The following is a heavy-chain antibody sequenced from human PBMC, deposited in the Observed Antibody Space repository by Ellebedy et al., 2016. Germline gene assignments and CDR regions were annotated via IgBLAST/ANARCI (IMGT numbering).Heavy chain of an antibody. CDR2: IIPIFAAT. V-gene: IGHV1-69*13. Sequence: ASVKVSCKASGGTFSRYGISWLRQAPGQGLEWMGGIIPIFAATNYAQKFQGRVTITADESTSTVYMDLSSLTSEDTAVYYCARRNSDYYGAFDIWGQGTMVTVSS. CDR3: ARRNSDYYGAFDI. J-gene: IGHJ3*02. CDR1: GGTFSRYG. D-gene: IGHD4-11*01.